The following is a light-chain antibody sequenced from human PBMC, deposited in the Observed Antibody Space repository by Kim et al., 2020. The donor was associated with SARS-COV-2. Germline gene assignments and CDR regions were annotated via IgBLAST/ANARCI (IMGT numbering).Light chain of an antibody. CDR2: AAS. J-gene: IGKJ3*01. Sequence: DIQMTQSPSAMSASVGDRVTITCRASQGISNYLAWFQQKPGKVPKRLMYAASSLQSRVPSRFSGSGPGTEFTLTISSLQPEDFTTYYCLQHNSYPSFTFGPGTKVDIK. CDR3: LQHNSYPSFT. V-gene: IGKV1-17*03. CDR1: QGISNY.